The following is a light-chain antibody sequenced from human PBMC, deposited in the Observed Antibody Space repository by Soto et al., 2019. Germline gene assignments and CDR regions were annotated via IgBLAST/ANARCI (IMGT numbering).Light chain of an antibody. V-gene: IGLV2-14*01. Sequence: QSVLTQPPSVSGAPGQRVTISCTGTSSDVGGYNYVSWYQQHPGKAPKLMIYEVSNRPSGVSNRFSGSKSGNTASLTISGLQAEDEADYYCSSYTSSSTLDVFGTGTKVTVL. J-gene: IGLJ1*01. CDR2: EVS. CDR3: SSYTSSSTLDV. CDR1: SSDVGGYNY.